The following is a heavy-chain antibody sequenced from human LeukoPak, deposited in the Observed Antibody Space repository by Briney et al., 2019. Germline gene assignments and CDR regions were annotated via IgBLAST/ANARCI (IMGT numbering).Heavy chain of an antibody. D-gene: IGHD1-26*01. CDR1: GFTFSSYA. CDR3: ARGVWGATTLLDDY. CDR2: IRYDGSNK. J-gene: IGHJ4*02. V-gene: IGHV3-33*01. Sequence: ARTLRLSCAASGFTFSSYATHSVRQAPRKRLQRVAVIRYDGSNKYYADSVKGRFTISRDNSKNTLYLQMNSLRAEDTAVYYCARGVWGATTLLDDYWGQGTLVTVSS.